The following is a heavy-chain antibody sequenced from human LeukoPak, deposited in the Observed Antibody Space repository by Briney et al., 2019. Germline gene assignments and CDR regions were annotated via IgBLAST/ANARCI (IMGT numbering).Heavy chain of an antibody. Sequence: PSEPLSLTCTVSGGSISTYYWSWIRQSPGKGPEWIWNIDSSGSTKYNPSLKSRVSISVDTSKNQFSLKLSSVTAADTAVYYCAREAYYGRFFDYWGQGTLVTVSS. D-gene: IGHD3-10*01. CDR3: AREAYYGRFFDY. V-gene: IGHV4-59*01. CDR2: IDSSGST. CDR1: GGSISTYY. J-gene: IGHJ4*02.